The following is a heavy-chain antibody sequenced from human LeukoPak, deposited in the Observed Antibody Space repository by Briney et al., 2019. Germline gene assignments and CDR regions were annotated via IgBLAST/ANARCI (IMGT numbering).Heavy chain of an antibody. CDR1: GFTFSSYS. Sequence: PGGSLRLSCAASGFTFSSYSMNWVRQAPGKGLEWVSSISSSSSYVYYADSVKGRFTISRDNAKNSLYLQMNSLRAEDMAVYYCARGGRYSYGPFDPWGQGTLVTVSS. J-gene: IGHJ5*02. CDR3: ARGGRYSYGPFDP. D-gene: IGHD5-18*01. V-gene: IGHV3-21*01. CDR2: ISSSSSYV.